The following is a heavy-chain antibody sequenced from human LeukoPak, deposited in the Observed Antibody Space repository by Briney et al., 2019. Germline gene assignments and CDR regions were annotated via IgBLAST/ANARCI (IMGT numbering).Heavy chain of an antibody. J-gene: IGHJ4*02. CDR2: VSPPGGGT. D-gene: IGHD7-27*01. CDR3: ARDLAWGAFDY. CDR1: GFSFSYHG. V-gene: IGHV3-23*01. Sequence: GGSLRLSCVASGFSFSYHGMNWVRLAPGKGLEWVSGVSPPGGGTYYADSVKGRFTISRDDSRNTLSLQMNSLRVEDTAVYYCARDLAWGAFDYWGQGILVAVSS.